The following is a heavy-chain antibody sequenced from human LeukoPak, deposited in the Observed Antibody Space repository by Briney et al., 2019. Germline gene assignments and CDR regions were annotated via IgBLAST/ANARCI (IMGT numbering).Heavy chain of an antibody. D-gene: IGHD2-21*02. CDR3: ARGVTSYYFDY. V-gene: IGHV4-59*01. Sequence: SETLSLTCTVSGGSISSYYWSWIRQPPGKGLEWIGYIYYSGSTNYNPSLKSRVTISVDTSKNQFSLKLSSVTAADTAVYYCARGVTSYYFDYWGQGTLVTVSS. CDR1: GGSISSYY. CDR2: IYYSGST. J-gene: IGHJ4*02.